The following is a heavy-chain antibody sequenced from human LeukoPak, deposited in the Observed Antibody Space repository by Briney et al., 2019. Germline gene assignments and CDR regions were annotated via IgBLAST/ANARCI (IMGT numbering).Heavy chain of an antibody. CDR2: IIPIFGIA. J-gene: IGHJ4*02. Sequence: SVKVPCKASGGTFSSYAISWVRQAPGQGLEWMGRIIPIFGIANYAQKLQGRVTITADKSTSTAYMELSSLRSEDTAVYYCASPGGYSYGRDGFDYWGQGTLVTVSS. CDR3: ASPGGYSYGRDGFDY. CDR1: GGTFSSYA. V-gene: IGHV1-69*04. D-gene: IGHD5-18*01.